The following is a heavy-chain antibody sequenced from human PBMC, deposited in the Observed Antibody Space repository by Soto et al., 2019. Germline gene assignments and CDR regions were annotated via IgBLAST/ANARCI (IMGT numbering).Heavy chain of an antibody. CDR2: LSGSSDNT. J-gene: IGHJ5*02. D-gene: IGHD1-7*01. V-gene: IGHV3-23*01. CDR3: AWNCYGSDVLCWFAP. CDR1: GFRFRRYA. Sequence: VGSLSLSCAAPGFRFRRYAMSWGRQAPGPGLEWVSALSGSSDNTYYADSVKGRFTISRDNPKNTPYLQMNSLRAEDTAGYYCAWNCYGSDVLCWFAPWGQVTL.